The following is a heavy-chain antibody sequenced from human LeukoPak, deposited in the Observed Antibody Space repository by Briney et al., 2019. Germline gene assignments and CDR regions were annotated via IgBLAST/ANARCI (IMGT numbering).Heavy chain of an antibody. J-gene: IGHJ5*02. D-gene: IGHD6-19*01. V-gene: IGHV3-21*01. CDR2: ISSGRSHT. Sequence: GGSLRLSCAASDFTFSSYSMNWVRQAPGKGLEWVCSISSGRSHTNYADSVKGRFTVSRDYAKNSLYLQMNSLRVEDTAVYYCARDPHSSCWGTPIGWFDPWGQGTLVTVSS. CDR1: DFTFSSYS. CDR3: ARDPHSSCWGTPIGWFDP.